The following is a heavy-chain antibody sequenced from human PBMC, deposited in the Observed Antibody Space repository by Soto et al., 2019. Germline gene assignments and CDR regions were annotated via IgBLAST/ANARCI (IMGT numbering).Heavy chain of an antibody. V-gene: IGHV4-34*01. CDR2: INHSGST. D-gene: IGHD2-2*01. J-gene: IGHJ4*02. CDR3: ARFGGGYCSSTSCYAY. CDR1: GGSFSGYY. Sequence: SETLSLTCAVYGGSFSGYYWSWIRQPPGKGLEWIGEINHSGSTNYNPSLKSRVTISVDTSKNQFSLKLSSVTAADTAVYYCARFGGGYCSSTSCYAYWGQGTLVTVS.